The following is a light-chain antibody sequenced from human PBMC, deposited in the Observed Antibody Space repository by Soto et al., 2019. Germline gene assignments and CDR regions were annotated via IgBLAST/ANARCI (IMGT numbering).Light chain of an antibody. V-gene: IGLV1-40*01. CDR2: SNN. J-gene: IGLJ7*01. CDR1: SSNIGAGYD. Sequence: QSVLTQPPSVSGAPGQRVTISCTGGSSNIGAGYDVHWYMQLPGTAPKLLIYSNNNRPLGVPDRFSGSKSGTSASLVITGLQAEDEADYYCQSYDSSLSATVFGGGTQLTVL. CDR3: QSYDSSLSATV.